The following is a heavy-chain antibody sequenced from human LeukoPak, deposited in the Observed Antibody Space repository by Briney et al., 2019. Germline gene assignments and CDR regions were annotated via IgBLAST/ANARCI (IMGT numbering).Heavy chain of an antibody. Sequence: GGSLRLSCAASGFTFSSYWMNWVRQAPGKGLKWVANIKQDGSEKYYVDSVKGRFTISRDNAKNSLYLQMNSLSAEDTAVYYCARGVGYCSGGSCYAWFDPWGQGTLVTVSS. CDR3: ARGVGYCSGGSCYAWFDP. CDR1: GFTFSSYW. D-gene: IGHD2-15*01. J-gene: IGHJ5*02. CDR2: IKQDGSEK. V-gene: IGHV3-7*02.